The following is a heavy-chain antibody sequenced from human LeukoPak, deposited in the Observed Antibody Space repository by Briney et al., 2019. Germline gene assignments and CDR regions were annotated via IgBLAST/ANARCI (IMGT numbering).Heavy chain of an antibody. Sequence: GGSLRLSCAASGFTFIDYSMNWVRQAPGKGLEWISYVGISSGNTKYADSVKGRFTISGDSAKNSVFLQMNSLRVEDTADYYCARDHRYAFDNWGQGTLVTVSS. CDR2: VGISSGNT. CDR3: ARDHRYAFDN. V-gene: IGHV3-48*04. CDR1: GFTFIDYS. D-gene: IGHD5-12*01. J-gene: IGHJ4*02.